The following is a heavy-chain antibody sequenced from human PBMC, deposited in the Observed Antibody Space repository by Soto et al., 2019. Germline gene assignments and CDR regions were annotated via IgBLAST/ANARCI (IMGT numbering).Heavy chain of an antibody. CDR3: ARLRRSDIVVVPAANWFDP. D-gene: IGHD2-2*01. V-gene: IGHV4-34*01. CDR1: GGSFSGYY. J-gene: IGHJ5*02. Sequence: VQLQQWGAGLLKPSETLSLTCAVYGGSFSGYYWSWIRQPPGKGLEWIGEINHSGSTNYNPSLKSRVTISVDTSKNQFSLKLSSVTAADTAVYYCARLRRSDIVVVPAANWFDPWAQGTLVTVSS. CDR2: INHSGST.